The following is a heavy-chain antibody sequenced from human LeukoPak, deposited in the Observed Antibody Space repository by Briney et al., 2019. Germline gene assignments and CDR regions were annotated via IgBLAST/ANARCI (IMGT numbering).Heavy chain of an antibody. J-gene: IGHJ4*02. CDR3: AREWRY. D-gene: IGHD3-3*01. V-gene: IGHV4-4*07. Sequence: SETLSLTCTVSGGSMTHYYWTWIRQPAGKGLQWIGRIYSSGSTNYNPSLKSRVTISLDKSKNQFSLRLTSVTAADTAVYYCAREWRYWGQGTFVTVSS. CDR2: IYSSGST. CDR1: GGSMTHYY.